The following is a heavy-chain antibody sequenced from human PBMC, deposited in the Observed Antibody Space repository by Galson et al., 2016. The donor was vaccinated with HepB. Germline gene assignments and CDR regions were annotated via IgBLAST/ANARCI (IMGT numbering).Heavy chain of an antibody. J-gene: IGHJ4*02. CDR1: GFTFNSHW. V-gene: IGHV3-7*03. CDR2: LNQAGSEK. CDR3: SRDRRYNSGRGHYYDPESFDS. D-gene: IGHD3-22*01. Sequence: SLRLSCAASGFTFNSHWMSWVRQAPEKGLEWVANLNQAGSEKHYVDSVQGRFTISGDNAENSLYLHMNSLRAEDTAVYYWSRDRRYNSGRGHYYDPESFDSWGQGTRVTVSS.